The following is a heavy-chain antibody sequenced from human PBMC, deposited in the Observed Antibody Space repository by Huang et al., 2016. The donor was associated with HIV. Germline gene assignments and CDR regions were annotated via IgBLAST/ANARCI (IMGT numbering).Heavy chain of an antibody. Sequence: QQQLQQWGAGLLKPSETLSLTCAVYGGSFTNYYWGWIRQPPGKGLEWIGEINNGGSTQVSPSLKRRVNIALDTSKNKVSLKLTSVSAADTDVYYCVRGPRYVSADWYARLRNYWFFDLWGRGSLVSVSS. CDR1: GGSFTNYY. J-gene: IGHJ2*01. V-gene: IGHV4-34*01. CDR3: VRGPRYVSADWYARLRNYWFFDL. D-gene: IGHD3-9*01. CDR2: INNGGST.